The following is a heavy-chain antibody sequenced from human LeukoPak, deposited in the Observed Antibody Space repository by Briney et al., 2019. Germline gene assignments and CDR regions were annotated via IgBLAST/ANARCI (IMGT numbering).Heavy chain of an antibody. D-gene: IGHD3-22*01. CDR2: IYSGGGT. Sequence: GGSLRLSCAASGFTVSSSYMNWVRQAPGKGLEWVSLIYSGGGTYYADSVKGRFTISRDNSKNTLYLQMNSLRAEDTAVYYCARNYYDSSAYYYFDYWGQGTLVTVSS. V-gene: IGHV3-66*01. CDR1: GFTVSSSY. CDR3: ARNYYDSSAYYYFDY. J-gene: IGHJ4*02.